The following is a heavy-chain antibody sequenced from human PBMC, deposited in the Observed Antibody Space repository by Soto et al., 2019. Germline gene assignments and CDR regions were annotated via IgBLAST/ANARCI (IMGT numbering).Heavy chain of an antibody. V-gene: IGHV4-30-4*01. CDR1: GGSISSGDYY. D-gene: IGHD3-22*01. Sequence: QVQLQESGPGLVKPSQTLSLTCTVSGGSISSGDYYWSWIRQPPGKGLEWIGYIYYSGSTYYNPSLKSRVTISVDTSKNPFSLKLSSVTAADTAVYYCASSAPYYYDSSGYHSLLYFDYWGQGTLVTVSS. J-gene: IGHJ4*02. CDR3: ASSAPYYYDSSGYHSLLYFDY. CDR2: IYYSGST.